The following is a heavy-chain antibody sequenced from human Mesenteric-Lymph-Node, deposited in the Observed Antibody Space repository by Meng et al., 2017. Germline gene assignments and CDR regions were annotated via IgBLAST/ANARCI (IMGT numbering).Heavy chain of an antibody. V-gene: IGHV3-7*01. Sequence: VQLQAPGAGLVKPSQTLALTCTVSGGSISSSNWWSWVRQPPGKGLEWVANIKSDGSQKYYVDSVKGRFTISRDNAKNSLSLQMNTLRAEDTAFYYCVRYNSGCYDYWGQGSLVTVSS. J-gene: IGHJ4*02. CDR2: IKSDGSQK. CDR3: VRYNSGCYDY. D-gene: IGHD6-19*01. CDR1: GGSISSSNW.